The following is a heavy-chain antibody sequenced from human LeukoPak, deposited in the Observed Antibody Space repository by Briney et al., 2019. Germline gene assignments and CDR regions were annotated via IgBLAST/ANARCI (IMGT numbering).Heavy chain of an antibody. V-gene: IGHV3-23*01. CDR2: ISDNGGRT. CDR1: GFTFSGYA. J-gene: IGHJ4*02. Sequence: GGSLRLSCAASGFTFSGYAMSWVRQAPGKGLEWVSTISDNGGRTYYADSVKGRFTISRDNSKNTLYLQMNSLRAEDTAVYYCARDYSSGYYRTFDYWGQGTLVTVSS. CDR3: ARDYSSGYYRTFDY. D-gene: IGHD3-22*01.